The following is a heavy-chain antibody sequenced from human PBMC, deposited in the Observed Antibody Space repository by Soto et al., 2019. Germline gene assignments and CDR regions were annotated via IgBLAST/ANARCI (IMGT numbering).Heavy chain of an antibody. CDR1: GFTFSSYS. V-gene: IGHV3-21*01. J-gene: IGHJ4*02. CDR2: ISSSSRYI. CDR3: ARVGYSSGWLPDY. Sequence: EVQLVESGGGLXKPGGXLRLSCAASGFTFSSYSMKWVRQAPGKGLEWVSLISSSSRYIYYADSLKGRFTISRDNAKNSLYLQMNSLRAEDTAVYYCARVGYSSGWLPDYWGQGTLVTVSS. D-gene: IGHD6-19*01.